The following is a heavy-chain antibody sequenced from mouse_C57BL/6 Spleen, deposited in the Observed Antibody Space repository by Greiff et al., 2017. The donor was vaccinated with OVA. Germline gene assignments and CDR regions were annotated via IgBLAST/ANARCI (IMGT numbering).Heavy chain of an antibody. D-gene: IGHD2-3*01. J-gene: IGHJ4*01. CDR1: GFTFSDYY. CDR3: ASLYDYYAMDY. V-gene: IGHV5-12*01. Sequence: EVKLVESGGGLVQPGGSLKLSCAASGFTFSDYYMYWVRQTPEKRLEWVAYISNGGGSTYYPDTVKGRFTISRDNAKNTLYLQMSRLKSEDTAMYYCASLYDYYAMDYWGQGTSVTVSS. CDR2: ISNGGGST.